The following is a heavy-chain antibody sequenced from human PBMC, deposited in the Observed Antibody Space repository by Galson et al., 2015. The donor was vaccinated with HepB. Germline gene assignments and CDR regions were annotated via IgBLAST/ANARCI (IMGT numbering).Heavy chain of an antibody. CDR2: INAGNGNT. CDR1: GYIFITYA. Sequence: SVKVSCKASGYIFITYAIHWVRQAPGQRLEWMGWINAGNGNTKFSQKFQGRVTITRDTSANTGYMELSSLTSEDTAIYYCARGYDYIWGSYRFDYWGQGTPVTVST. J-gene: IGHJ4*02. CDR3: ARGYDYIWGSYRFDY. D-gene: IGHD3-16*02. V-gene: IGHV1-3*01.